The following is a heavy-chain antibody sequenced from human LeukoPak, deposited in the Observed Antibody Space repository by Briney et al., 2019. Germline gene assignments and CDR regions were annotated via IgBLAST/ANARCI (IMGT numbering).Heavy chain of an antibody. CDR2: IYTSGST. V-gene: IGHV4-4*07. J-gene: IGHJ4*02. Sequence: PSETLSLTCTVSGGSISSYYWSWIRQPAGKGLEWIGRIYTSGSTNYNPSLKSRVTMSVDTSKNQFSLKLSSVTAADTAVYYCARGTYGSGSYYKDLLFDYWGQGTLVTVSS. CDR1: GGSISSYY. CDR3: ARGTYGSGSYYKDLLFDY. D-gene: IGHD3-10*01.